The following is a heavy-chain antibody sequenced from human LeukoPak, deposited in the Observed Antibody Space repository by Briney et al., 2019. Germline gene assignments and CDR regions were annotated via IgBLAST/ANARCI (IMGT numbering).Heavy chain of an antibody. D-gene: IGHD6-19*01. Sequence: GQSLKISCKGSGYSFTSYWIGWVRQMPGKGLEWMGIIYPGDSDTRYSPSLQGQVTISADKSISTAYLQWSSLKASDTAMYYCARLKGRIAVASKVGDYWGQGTLVTVSS. CDR3: ARLKGRIAVASKVGDY. CDR2: IYPGDSDT. J-gene: IGHJ4*02. CDR1: GYSFTSYW. V-gene: IGHV5-51*01.